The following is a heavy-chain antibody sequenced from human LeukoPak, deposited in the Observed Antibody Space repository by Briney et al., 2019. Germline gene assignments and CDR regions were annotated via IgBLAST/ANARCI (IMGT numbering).Heavy chain of an antibody. CDR3: ARAIVATIFSFDY. CDR1: GGSISSSSYY. J-gene: IGHJ4*02. V-gene: IGHV4-39*01. Sequence: SETLSLTCTVSGGSISSSSYYWGWIRQPPGKGLEWIGSIYYNGFTYYNPSLKSRVTISVDTSKNQFSLKLSSVTAADTAVYYCARAIVATIFSFDYWGQGTLVTVSS. CDR2: IYYNGFT. D-gene: IGHD5-12*01.